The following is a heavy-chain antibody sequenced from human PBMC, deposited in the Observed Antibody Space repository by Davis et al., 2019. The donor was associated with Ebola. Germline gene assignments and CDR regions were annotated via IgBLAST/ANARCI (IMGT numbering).Heavy chain of an antibody. J-gene: IGHJ6*02. CDR3: ARSALPPYHYGMDV. CDR2: INHSGST. CDR1: GGSISSYY. Sequence: MPSETLSLTCTVSGGSISSYYWSWIRQPPGKGLEWIGEINHSGSTNYNPSLKSRVTISVDTSKNQFSLKLSSVTAADTAVYYCARSALPPYHYGMDVWGQGTTVTVSS. V-gene: IGHV4-34*01.